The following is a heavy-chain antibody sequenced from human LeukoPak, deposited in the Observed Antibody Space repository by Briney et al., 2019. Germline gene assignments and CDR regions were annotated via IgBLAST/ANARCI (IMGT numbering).Heavy chain of an antibody. Sequence: ASVKVSCKASGYTFTSYDINWVRQATGQGLEWMGWMNPNSGNTGYAQKFQGRVTMTRNTSISTAYMEPSSLRSEDTAVYYCAREQITMVRGVIITTYYYYGMDVWGQGTTVTVSS. D-gene: IGHD3-10*01. CDR2: MNPNSGNT. CDR1: GYTFTSYD. CDR3: AREQITMVRGVIITTYYYYGMDV. J-gene: IGHJ6*02. V-gene: IGHV1-8*01.